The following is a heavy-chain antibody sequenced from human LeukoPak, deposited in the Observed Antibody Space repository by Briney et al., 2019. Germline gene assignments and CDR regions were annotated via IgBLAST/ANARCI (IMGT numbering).Heavy chain of an antibody. Sequence: GGSLRLSCAASGFTFSSYAMHWVRQAPGKGLEWVAVISYDGSNKYYADSVKGRFTISRDNSKNTLYLQMNSLRAEDTAVYYCARALLPCGDYVARAFDYWGQGTLVTVSS. CDR1: GFTFSSYA. CDR2: ISYDGSNK. D-gene: IGHD2-21*02. CDR3: ARALLPCGDYVARAFDY. J-gene: IGHJ4*02. V-gene: IGHV3-30-3*01.